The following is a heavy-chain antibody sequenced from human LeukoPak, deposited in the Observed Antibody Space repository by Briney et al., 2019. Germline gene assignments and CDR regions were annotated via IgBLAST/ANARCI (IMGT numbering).Heavy chain of an antibody. J-gene: IGHJ6*04. D-gene: IGHD3-10*02. Sequence: GGSLRLSCAASGFTLDEYTMHWVRQAPGKGLEWVSYISSSGSTIYYADSVKGRFTISRDNAKNSLYLQMNSLRAEDTAVYYCAELGITMIGGVWGKGTTVTISS. CDR2: ISSSGSTI. V-gene: IGHV3-48*04. CDR3: AELGITMIGGV. CDR1: GFTLDEYT.